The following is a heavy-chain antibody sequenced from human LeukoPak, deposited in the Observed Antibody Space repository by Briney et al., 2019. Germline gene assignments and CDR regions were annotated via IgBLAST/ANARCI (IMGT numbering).Heavy chain of an antibody. V-gene: IGHV4-59*01. CDR1: DGSISSYY. CDR2: IYYSGST. CDR3: ARDGAHDDILTGKIYYYYYGMDV. Sequence: SETLSLTCTVSDGSISSYYWSWIRQPPGKGLEWIGYIYYSGSTNYNPSLKSRVTISVDTSKNQFSLKLSSVTAADTAVYYCARDGAHDDILTGKIYYYYYGMDVWGQGTTVTVSS. J-gene: IGHJ6*02. D-gene: IGHD3-9*01.